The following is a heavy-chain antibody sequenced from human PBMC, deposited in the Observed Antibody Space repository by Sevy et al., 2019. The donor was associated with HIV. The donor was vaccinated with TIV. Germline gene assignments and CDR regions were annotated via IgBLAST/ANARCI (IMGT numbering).Heavy chain of an antibody. D-gene: IGHD3-10*01. V-gene: IGHV3-11*01. CDR3: ARSYYGSGSYYNANYYYYYGMDV. Sequence: GGSLRLSCAASGFTFSDYYMSWIRQAPGKGLEWVSYISSSGSTIYYADSVKGRFTISRDNAKNSLYLQMNSLRAEETAVYYCARSYYGSGSYYNANYYYYYGMDVWGQGTTVTVSS. CDR2: ISSSGSTI. CDR1: GFTFSDYY. J-gene: IGHJ6*02.